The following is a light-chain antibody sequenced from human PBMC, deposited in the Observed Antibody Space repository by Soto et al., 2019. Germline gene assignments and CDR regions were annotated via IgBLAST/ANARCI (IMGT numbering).Light chain of an antibody. CDR1: QSVSVW. CDR3: QQYITYSPYT. Sequence: DIQMTQSPSTLSASVGDRVTITCRASQSVSVWLAWYQQKPGKAPKLLISDASSLQRGVPSRFSGSGSGTDFTLIISSLQPDDFATYYCQQYITYSPYTFGQGTKVDIK. V-gene: IGKV1-5*01. J-gene: IGKJ2*01. CDR2: DAS.